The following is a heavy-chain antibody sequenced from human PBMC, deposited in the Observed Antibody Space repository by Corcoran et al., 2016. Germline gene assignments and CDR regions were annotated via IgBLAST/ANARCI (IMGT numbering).Heavy chain of an antibody. V-gene: IGHV3-48*02. Sequence: EVQLVESGGGLVQPGGSLRLSCAASEFTFSTYGMNWVRQAPGKGLEWISYISSSSNTIYYADSVKGRFTISRDNAKNSLSLQMNSLRDEDTAVYYCARGLTYYYESLGFWGQGTLVTVSS. CDR1: EFTFSTYG. CDR2: ISSSSNTI. D-gene: IGHD3-22*01. CDR3: ARGLTYYYESLGF. J-gene: IGHJ4*02.